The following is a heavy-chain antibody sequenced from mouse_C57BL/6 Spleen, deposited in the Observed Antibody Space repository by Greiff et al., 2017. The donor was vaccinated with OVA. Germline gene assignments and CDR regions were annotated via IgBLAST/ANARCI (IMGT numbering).Heavy chain of an antibody. V-gene: IGHV5-17*01. CDR1: GFTFSDYG. D-gene: IGHD2-1*01. J-gene: IGHJ4*01. CDR2: ISSGSSTI. CDR3: AINYEGDAMDY. Sequence: DVMLVESGGGLVKPGGSLKLSCAASGFTFSDYGMHWVRQAPEKGLEWVAYISSGSSTIYYADTVKGRFTISRDNAKNTLFLQMTSLRSEDTAMYYCAINYEGDAMDYWGQGTSVTVSS.